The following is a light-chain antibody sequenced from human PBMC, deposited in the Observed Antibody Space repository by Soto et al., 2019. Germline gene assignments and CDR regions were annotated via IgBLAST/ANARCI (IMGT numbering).Light chain of an antibody. Sequence: EIVMTQSPATLSLSPGERAALSCRASQSINSELAWYQQKPGQPPRLLIDGASTGATGVPARFTGSESGSEFTLTISGLQSEDFAVYYCQQCHNWPLTFGQGTRLEI. J-gene: IGKJ2*01. V-gene: IGKV3-15*01. CDR3: QQCHNWPLT. CDR2: GAS. CDR1: QSINSE.